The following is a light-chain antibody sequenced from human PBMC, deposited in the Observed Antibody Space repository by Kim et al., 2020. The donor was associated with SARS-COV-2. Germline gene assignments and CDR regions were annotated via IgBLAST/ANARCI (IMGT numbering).Light chain of an antibody. CDR2: AAS. J-gene: IGKJ2*01. CDR3: QQANSFPYT. V-gene: IGKV1-12*01. Sequence: DIQMTQSPSSVSASVGDRVTITCRASQDINRWLAWYQQKPGKAPKLLIYAASTLQGGVPPRFSGSGSGTDFTLTISSLQPEDFATYYCQQANSFPYTFGQGTKLEI. CDR1: QDINRW.